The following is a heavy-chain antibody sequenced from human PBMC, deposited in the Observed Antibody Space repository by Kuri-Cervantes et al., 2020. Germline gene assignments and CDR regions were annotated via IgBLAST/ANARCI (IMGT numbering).Heavy chain of an antibody. Sequence: SETLSLTCTVSGGSISSGDYYWGWIRQPPGKGLEWIGYIYYSGSTNYNPSLKSRVTISVDTSKNQFSLKLSSVTAADTAVYYCATNRCSSTGCYEYNWFDPWGQGTLVTVSS. J-gene: IGHJ5*02. CDR3: ATNRCSSTGCYEYNWFDP. D-gene: IGHD2-2*01. CDR2: IYYSGST. CDR1: GGSISSGDYY. V-gene: IGHV4-61*08.